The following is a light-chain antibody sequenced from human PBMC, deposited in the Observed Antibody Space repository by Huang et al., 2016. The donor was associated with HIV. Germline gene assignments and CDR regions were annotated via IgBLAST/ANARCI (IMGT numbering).Light chain of an antibody. J-gene: IGKJ3*01. CDR3: QQRSNRIT. CDR1: QSVSSY. V-gene: IGKV3-11*01. CDR2: DAS. Sequence: EIVLTQSPATLSLSPGERATLSCRASQSVSSYLAWYQQKPGQAPRLLIYDASNRATGSPARLSGSGSGTDFTLTISSLEPEDFAVYYCQQRSNRITFGPGTKVDIK.